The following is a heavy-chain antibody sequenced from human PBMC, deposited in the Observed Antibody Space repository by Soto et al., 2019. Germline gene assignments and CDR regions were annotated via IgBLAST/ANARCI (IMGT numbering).Heavy chain of an antibody. D-gene: IGHD4-17*01. CDR2: ISGSGGST. V-gene: IGHV3-23*01. Sequence: EVQLLESGGGLVQPGGSLRLSCAASGFTFSSYAMSWVSQAPGKGLEWVSAISGSGGSTYYADSVKGRFTISRDNSKNTLYLQMNSLRAEDTAVYYCAKPGNGDYSSWYFYLWGRGTLVTVSS. CDR1: GFTFSSYA. CDR3: AKPGNGDYSSWYFYL. J-gene: IGHJ2*01.